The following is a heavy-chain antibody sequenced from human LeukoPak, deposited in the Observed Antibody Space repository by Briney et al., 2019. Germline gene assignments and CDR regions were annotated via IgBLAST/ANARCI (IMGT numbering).Heavy chain of an antibody. V-gene: IGHV4-34*01. D-gene: IGHD2-8*01. CDR3: ARGLKPYCSNGICYTGDY. CDR2: INPSGST. CDR1: GGSFSGYY. J-gene: IGHJ4*02. Sequence: SETLSLTCVVYGGSFSGYYWNWIRQPPGRGLEWIGEINPSGSTTYNPSLKSRVTMSLDTSKNQFSLKLNSVTAADTAVYYCARGLKPYCSNGICYTGDYWGQGALVTVS.